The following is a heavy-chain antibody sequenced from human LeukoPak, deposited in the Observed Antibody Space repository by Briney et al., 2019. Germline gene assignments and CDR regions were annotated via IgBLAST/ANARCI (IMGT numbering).Heavy chain of an antibody. D-gene: IGHD3-10*01. Sequence: ASVKVSCKASGYTFTSYYMHWVRQAPGQGLEWMGWINPNSGGTNYAQKFQGRVTMTRDTSISTAYMELSRLRSEDTAVYYCASYVGYYGSGSRHPYYYYYYYMDVWGKGTTVTISS. J-gene: IGHJ6*03. V-gene: IGHV1-2*02. CDR2: INPNSGGT. CDR3: ASYVGYYGSGSRHPYYYYYYYMDV. CDR1: GYTFTSYY.